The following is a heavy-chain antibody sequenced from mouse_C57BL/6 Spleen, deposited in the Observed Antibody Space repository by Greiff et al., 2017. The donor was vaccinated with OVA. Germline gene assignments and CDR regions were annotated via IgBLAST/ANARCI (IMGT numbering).Heavy chain of an antibody. V-gene: IGHV1-5*01. D-gene: IGHD1-1*01. CDR1: GYTFTSYW. CDR3: TRSWDYYGSSYGWYFDV. CDR2: IYPGNSDT. J-gene: IGHJ1*03. Sequence: EVQLQQSGTVLARPGASVKMSCKTSGYTFTSYWMHWVKQRPGQGLEWIGAIYPGNSDTSYNQKFKGKAKLTAVTSASTAYMELSSLTNEDSAVYYCTRSWDYYGSSYGWYFDVWGTGTTVTVSS.